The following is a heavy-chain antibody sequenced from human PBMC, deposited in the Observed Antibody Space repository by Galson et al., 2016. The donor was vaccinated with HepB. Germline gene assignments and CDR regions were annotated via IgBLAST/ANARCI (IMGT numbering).Heavy chain of an antibody. J-gene: IGHJ4*02. D-gene: IGHD6-6*01. CDR3: ARDGRQDRGSIFDS. CDR1: GFVVSSTY. CDR2: QYYDGFT. V-gene: IGHV3-66*01. Sequence: SLRLSCAASGFVVSSTYMAWVRQAPGRGLECDSLQYYDGFTYYADSEKGRITISKDNSKHTFYLQMNSLRADDTAVYYCARDGRQDRGSIFDSRGQGTLVTVSS.